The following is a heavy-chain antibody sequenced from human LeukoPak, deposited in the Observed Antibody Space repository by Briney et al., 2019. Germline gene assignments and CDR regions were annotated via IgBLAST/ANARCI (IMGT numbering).Heavy chain of an antibody. Sequence: ASVNVSCKASGYTFTGYYMHWVRQAPGQGLEWMGWINPNSGGTNYAQKFQGRVTMTRDTSISTAYMELSRLRSDDTAVYYCARPGGDFWSGTPPYFDYWGQGTLVTVSS. V-gene: IGHV1-2*02. J-gene: IGHJ4*02. D-gene: IGHD3-3*01. CDR1: GYTFTGYY. CDR2: INPNSGGT. CDR3: ARPGGDFWSGTPPYFDY.